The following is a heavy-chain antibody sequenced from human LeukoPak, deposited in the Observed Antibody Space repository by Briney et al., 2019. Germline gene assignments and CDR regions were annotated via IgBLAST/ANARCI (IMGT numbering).Heavy chain of an antibody. CDR1: GFTFSSYE. D-gene: IGHD6-19*01. V-gene: IGHV3-48*03. Sequence: GGSLRLSCAASGFTFSSYEMNWVRQAPGKGLEWVSYISSSSSTIYYADSVKGRFTISRDNAKNSLYLQMNSLRAEDTAVYYCARGLSSGWYWGGNWFDPWGQGTLVTVSS. CDR3: ARGLSSGWYWGGNWFDP. CDR2: ISSSSSTI. J-gene: IGHJ5*02.